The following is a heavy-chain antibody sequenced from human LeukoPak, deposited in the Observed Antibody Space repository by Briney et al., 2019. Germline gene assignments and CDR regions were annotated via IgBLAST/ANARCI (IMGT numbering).Heavy chain of an antibody. Sequence: GGSLRLSCVASAFTFSSYWMSWVRQAPGKGLEWVAVISYDGSNKYYADSVKGRFTISRDNSKNTLYLQMNSLRAEDTAVYYCAREGYCSSTSCLPYYYYGMDVWGQGTTVTVSS. CDR3: AREGYCSSTSCLPYYYYGMDV. V-gene: IGHV3-30*03. CDR1: AFTFSSYW. J-gene: IGHJ6*02. CDR2: ISYDGSNK. D-gene: IGHD2-2*01.